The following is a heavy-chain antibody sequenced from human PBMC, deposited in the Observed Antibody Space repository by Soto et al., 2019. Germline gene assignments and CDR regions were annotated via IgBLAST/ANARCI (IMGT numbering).Heavy chain of an antibody. V-gene: IGHV1-2*02. Sequence: QLHLVQSGAVVKKPGASVTVSCSASGYPVTAYYMHWVRQAPGRGLEWMGGINPSTGAAKYTQTCQGGFPMTRDTSRGTVFMELSGLTSGDTAVFYCARGGGVGVAGSAAFDMWGQGTLVTVSS. D-gene: IGHD3-3*01. J-gene: IGHJ3*02. CDR1: GYPVTAYY. CDR2: INPSTGAA. CDR3: ARGGGVGVAGSAAFDM.